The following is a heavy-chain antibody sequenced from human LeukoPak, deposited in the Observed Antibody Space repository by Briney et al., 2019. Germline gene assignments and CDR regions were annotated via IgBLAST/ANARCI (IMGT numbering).Heavy chain of an antibody. CDR1: GFRFSNYW. J-gene: IGHJ4*02. V-gene: IGHV3-74*01. D-gene: IGHD2-2*01. CDR2: IDTDGNTT. CDR3: SRSGYR. Sequence: GGSLRLSCAASGFRFSNYWMHWVRQPPGKGLVWVSRIDTDGNTTHYADSVKGRFTISRDNAKSTLYLEMKDLRVEDTAVYYCSRSGYRWGQGTLVIVSS.